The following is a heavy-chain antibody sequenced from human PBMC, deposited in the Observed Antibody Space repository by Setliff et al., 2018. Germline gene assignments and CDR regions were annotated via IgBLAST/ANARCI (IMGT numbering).Heavy chain of an antibody. D-gene: IGHD7-27*01. V-gene: IGHV3-48*01. J-gene: IGHJ3*02. CDR2: ISSSSSTI. Sequence: GGSLRLSCAASGFTFSSYSMNWVRQAPGKGLEWVSYISSSSSTIYYADSVKGRFTISRGNSKNTLYLQMNSLRAEDTAVYYCAREHWGYPSAFDIWGQGTMVTVSS. CDR1: GFTFSSYS. CDR3: AREHWGYPSAFDI.